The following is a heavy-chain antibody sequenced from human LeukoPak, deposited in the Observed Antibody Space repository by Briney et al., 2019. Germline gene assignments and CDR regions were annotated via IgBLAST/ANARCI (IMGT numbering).Heavy chain of an antibody. CDR3: ARSSYSSSSSV. V-gene: IGHV3-23*01. CDR1: GFTFSSYA. D-gene: IGHD6-6*01. J-gene: IGHJ3*01. CDR2: ISGSGGRT. Sequence: GGSLRLSCAASGFTFSSYAMSWVRQAPGKGLEWVSGISGSGGRTYYADSVKGRFTISRDNSKNTLYLQINSLRAEDTAVYYCARSSYSSSSSVWGQGTMVTVSS.